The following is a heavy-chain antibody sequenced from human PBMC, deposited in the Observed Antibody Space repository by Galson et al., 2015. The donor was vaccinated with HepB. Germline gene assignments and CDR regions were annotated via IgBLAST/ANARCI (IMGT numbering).Heavy chain of an antibody. CDR2: KSYDERNN. V-gene: IGHV3-30*18. CDR1: GFTFSSFG. CDR3: AKDNLLVVTAIPGAFDI. Sequence: SLRLSCAASGFTFSSFGMHWVRQAPGKGLGGVAVKSYDERNNYYADPVKGRFTISRDNSKNTLYLQMNSLRTEDTAVYYCAKDNLLVVTAIPGAFDIWGQGTMVTVSS. D-gene: IGHD2-21*02. J-gene: IGHJ3*02.